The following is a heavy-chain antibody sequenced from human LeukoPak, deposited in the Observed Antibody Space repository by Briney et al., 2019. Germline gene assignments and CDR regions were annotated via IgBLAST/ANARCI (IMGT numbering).Heavy chain of an antibody. CDR3: ARDGPVWFGELSPWFDP. V-gene: IGHV4-4*07. J-gene: IGHJ5*02. Sequence: SETLSLTCTVSGGSISSYYWSWIRQPAGKGLEWIGRIYTSGSTNYNPSLKSRVTMSVDTSKNQFSLKLSSVTAADTAMYYCARDGPVWFGELSPWFDPWGQGTLVTVSS. CDR2: IYTSGST. D-gene: IGHD3-10*01. CDR1: GGSISSYY.